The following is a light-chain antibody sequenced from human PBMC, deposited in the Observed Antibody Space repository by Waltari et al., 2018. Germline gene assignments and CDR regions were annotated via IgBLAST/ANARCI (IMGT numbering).Light chain of an antibody. Sequence: QSALTQPASVSGSPGQSTTIPCTGTSSDVGGYNYVSWYQQHPGKAPNLMIYDVSTRPSGVSNRFSGSKSGNTASLTISGLQAEDEADYYCSSYISSSTLELFGGGTSLTVL. CDR3: SSYISSSTLEL. V-gene: IGLV2-14*03. CDR2: DVS. J-gene: IGLJ2*01. CDR1: SSDVGGYNY.